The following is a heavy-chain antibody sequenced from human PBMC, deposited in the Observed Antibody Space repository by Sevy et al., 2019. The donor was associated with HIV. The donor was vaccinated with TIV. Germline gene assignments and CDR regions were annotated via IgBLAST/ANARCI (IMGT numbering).Heavy chain of an antibody. J-gene: IGHJ3*02. D-gene: IGHD3-3*01. CDR3: ARDTEPGSNYDCWSGYYDYAFDI. CDR2: ISSSSSYI. V-gene: IGHV3-21*01. CDR1: GFTFSSYS. Sequence: GGSLRLSCAASGFTFSSYSMNWVRQAPGKGLEWVSSISSSSSYIYYADSVKGRFTISRDNAKNSLYLQMNSLRVEDTVVYYCARDTEPGSNYDCWSGYYDYAFDIWGQGTMVTVSS.